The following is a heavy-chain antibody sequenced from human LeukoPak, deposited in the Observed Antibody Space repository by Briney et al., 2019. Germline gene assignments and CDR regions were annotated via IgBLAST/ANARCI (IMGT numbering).Heavy chain of an antibody. Sequence: SGGSLRLSCAASGFTFSSYAMSWVRQAPGKGLEWVSAISGSGGSTYYADSVKGRFTISRDNSKNTLYLQMNSLRAEDTAVYYCAKDRIAVAGLYYYYGMDVWGQGTTVTVSS. CDR3: AKDRIAVAGLYYYYGMDV. CDR2: ISGSGGST. D-gene: IGHD6-19*01. J-gene: IGHJ6*02. CDR1: GFTFSSYA. V-gene: IGHV3-23*01.